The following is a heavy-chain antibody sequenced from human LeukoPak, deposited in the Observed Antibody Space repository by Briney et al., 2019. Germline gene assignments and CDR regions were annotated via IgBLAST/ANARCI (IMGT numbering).Heavy chain of an antibody. Sequence: GGSLRLSCVASGFTFSSYSMNWVRQAPGKGLEWVSSISSSSSYIYYADSVKGRFTISRDNAKNSLYLQMNSLRAEDTAVYYRASSPLDCSSTSCYNGNYYYYYYMDVWGKGTTVTVSS. CDR3: ASSPLDCSSTSCYNGNYYYYYYMDV. D-gene: IGHD2-2*02. CDR1: GFTFSSYS. J-gene: IGHJ6*03. V-gene: IGHV3-21*01. CDR2: ISSSSSYI.